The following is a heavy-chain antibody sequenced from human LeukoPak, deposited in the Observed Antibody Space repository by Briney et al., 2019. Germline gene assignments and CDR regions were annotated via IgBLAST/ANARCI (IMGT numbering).Heavy chain of an antibody. V-gene: IGHV3-23*01. CDR2: ISGSGGST. CDR3: ARWADYYDSSGLYYYYYYGMDV. D-gene: IGHD3-22*01. CDR1: GFTFSSYS. J-gene: IGHJ6*02. Sequence: PGGSLRLSCAASGFTFSSYSMNWVRQAPGKGLEWVSAISGSGGSTYYADSVKGRFTISRDDSKNTLYLQMNSLRAEDTAVYYCARWADYYDSSGLYYYYYYGMDVWGQGTTVTVSS.